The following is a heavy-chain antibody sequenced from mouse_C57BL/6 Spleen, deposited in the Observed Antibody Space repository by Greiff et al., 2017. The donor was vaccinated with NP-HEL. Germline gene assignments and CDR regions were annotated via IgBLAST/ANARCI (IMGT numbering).Heavy chain of an antibody. V-gene: IGHV5-6*01. CDR3: ARHDYDAWFAY. J-gene: IGHJ3*01. Sequence: EVQRVESGGDLVKPGGSLKLSCAASGFTFSSYGMSWVRQTPDKRLEWVATISSGGSYTYYPDSVKGRFTISRDNAKNTLYLQMSSLKSEDTAMYYCARHDYDAWFAYWGQGTLVTVSA. D-gene: IGHD2-4*01. CDR1: GFTFSSYG. CDR2: ISSGGSYT.